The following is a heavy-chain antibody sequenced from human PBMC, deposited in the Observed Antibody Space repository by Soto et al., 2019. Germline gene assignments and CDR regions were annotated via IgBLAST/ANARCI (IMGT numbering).Heavy chain of an antibody. CDR3: ARVRGDYDPDGGYYYYYGMDV. V-gene: IGHV3-33*01. CDR2: IWYDGSNK. CDR1: GFPFSSYC. J-gene: IGHJ6*02. Sequence: GGSLRLSCAASGFPFSSYCMHWVRQAPGKGLEWVAVIWYDGSNKYYADSVKGRFTISRDNSKNTLYLQMNSLRAEDTAVYYCARVRGDYDPDGGYYYYYGMDVWGQGTTVTVSS. D-gene: IGHD4-17*01.